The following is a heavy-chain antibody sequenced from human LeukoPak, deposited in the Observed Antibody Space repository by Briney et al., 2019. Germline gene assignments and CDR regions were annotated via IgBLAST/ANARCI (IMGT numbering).Heavy chain of an antibody. Sequence: ASVTVSCKASGYTFSDNYMHWVRQAPGQGLEWMGIINPSGGSTSYAQKFQGRVTMTRDMSTSTVYMELSSLRSEDTAVYYCARVRLAGYSSAWYADYYMDVWGKGTTVTVSS. J-gene: IGHJ6*03. D-gene: IGHD6-19*01. CDR1: GYTFSDNY. CDR3: ARVRLAGYSSAWYADYYMDV. CDR2: INPSGGST. V-gene: IGHV1-46*01.